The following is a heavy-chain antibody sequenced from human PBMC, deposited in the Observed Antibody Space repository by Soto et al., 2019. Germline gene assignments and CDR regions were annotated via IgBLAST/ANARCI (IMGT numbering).Heavy chain of an antibody. V-gene: IGHV3-23*01. CDR2: ITAIGDTT. CDR3: AKDLRGPTAGTWYFDL. Sequence: EVQLLESGGGLVQPGGSLRLSCAASGLTFSSYALGWVRQAPGKGLEWVSAITAIGDTTYYADSVKGRFTISRDNSKNTLFLQMNSLRAEDTAVYFCAKDLRGPTAGTWYFDLWGRGTLVTVSS. J-gene: IGHJ2*01. CDR1: GLTFSSYA. D-gene: IGHD6-13*01.